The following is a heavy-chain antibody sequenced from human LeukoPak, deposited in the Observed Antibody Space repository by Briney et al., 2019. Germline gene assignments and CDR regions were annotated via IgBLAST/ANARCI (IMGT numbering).Heavy chain of an antibody. CDR2: ISGSGGST. Sequence: GGSLRLSCAASGFTFSSYAMSWVRQAPGKGLEWVSAISGSGGSTYYADSVKGRFTISRDNSKNTLYLQMNSLRAEDTAVYYCAKGRVDYYGSGSYPFDPWGQGTLVTVSS. D-gene: IGHD3-10*01. J-gene: IGHJ5*02. V-gene: IGHV3-23*01. CDR3: AKGRVDYYGSGSYPFDP. CDR1: GFTFSSYA.